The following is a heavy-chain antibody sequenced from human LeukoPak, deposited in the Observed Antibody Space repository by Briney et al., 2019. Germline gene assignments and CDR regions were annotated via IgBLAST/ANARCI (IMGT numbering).Heavy chain of an antibody. D-gene: IGHD3-22*01. CDR2: IYYSGST. J-gene: IGHJ4*02. CDR3: ARGDGGYDSSGYYPFFDY. Sequence: SETLSLTCTVSGGSTSSYYWSWIRQPPGKGLEWIGYIYYSGSTYYNPSLKSRVTISVDTSKNQFSLKLSSVTAADTAVYYCARGDGGYDSSGYYPFFDYWGQGTLVTVSS. V-gene: IGHV4-59*08. CDR1: GGSTSSYY.